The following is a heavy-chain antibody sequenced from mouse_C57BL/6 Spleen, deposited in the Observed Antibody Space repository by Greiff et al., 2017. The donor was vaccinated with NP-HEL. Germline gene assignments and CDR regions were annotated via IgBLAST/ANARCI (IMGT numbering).Heavy chain of an antibody. CDR1: GYTFTSYW. J-gene: IGHJ3*01. CDR2: INPSNGGT. V-gene: IGHV1-53*01. Sequence: QVQLQQPGTELVKPGASVKLSCKASGYTFTSYWMHWVKQRPGQGLEWIGNINPSNGGTNYNEKFKSKATLTGDKSSSTAYMQRSSLTSEDSAVYYGARGEYYGSSYEGAWFAYWGQGTLVTVSA. CDR3: ARGEYYGSSYEGAWFAY. D-gene: IGHD1-1*01.